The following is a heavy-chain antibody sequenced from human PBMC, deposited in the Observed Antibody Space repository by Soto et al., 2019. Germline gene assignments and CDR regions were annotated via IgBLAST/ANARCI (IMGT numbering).Heavy chain of an antibody. CDR2: INHSGST. V-gene: IGHV4-34*01. CDR1: GGSFSGYY. D-gene: IGHD3-22*01. CDR3: ARGFWSSGYFPAFDY. J-gene: IGHJ4*02. Sequence: QVQLQQWGAGLLKPSETLFLTCAVYGGSFSGYYWSWIRQPPGKGLEWIGEINHSGSTNYNPSLKSRVTISVDTSKNRFSLKLSSVTAADTAVYYCARGFWSSGYFPAFDYWGQGTLVTVSS.